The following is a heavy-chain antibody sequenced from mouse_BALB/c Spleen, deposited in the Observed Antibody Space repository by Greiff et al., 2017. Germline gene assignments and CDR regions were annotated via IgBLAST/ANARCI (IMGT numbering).Heavy chain of an antibody. V-gene: IGHV5-6-5*01. D-gene: IGHD2-10*02. J-gene: IGHJ2*01. Sequence: EVKLMESGGGLVKPGGSLKLSCAASGFTFSSYAMSWVRQTPEKRLEWVASISSGGSTYYPDSVKGRFTISRDNARNILYLQMSSLRSEDTAMYYCARGLYGNYDYWGQGTTLTVSS. CDR3: ARGLYGNYDY. CDR1: GFTFSSYA. CDR2: ISSGGST.